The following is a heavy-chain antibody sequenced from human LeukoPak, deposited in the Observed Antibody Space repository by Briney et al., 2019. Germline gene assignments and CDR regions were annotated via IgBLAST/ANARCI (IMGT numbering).Heavy chain of an antibody. V-gene: IGHV3-66*01. D-gene: IGHD3-10*01. J-gene: IGHJ4*02. CDR2: IYSGGST. CDR1: AFTFSSYA. CDR3: ARDRFGEIDY. Sequence: PGGSLRLSCAASAFTFSSYAMSWVRQAPGKGLEWVSVIYSGGSTYYADSVKGRFTISRDNSKNTLYLQMNSLRAEDTAVYYCARDRFGEIDYWGQGTLVTVSS.